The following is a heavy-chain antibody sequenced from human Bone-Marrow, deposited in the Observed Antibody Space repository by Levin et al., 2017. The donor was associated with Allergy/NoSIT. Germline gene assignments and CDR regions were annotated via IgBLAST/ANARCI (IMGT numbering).Heavy chain of an antibody. CDR2: ITPSGMDT. J-gene: IGHJ4*02. V-gene: IGHV3-23*01. CDR3: AKAAKLYDFWSGYLDD. D-gene: IGHD3-3*01. Sequence: SCAASGFTFSSYAMTWVRQAPGKGLEWVSSITPSGMDTYYADSVKGRFTISRDNAKNMVYVQINSLSAEDTAVYYCAKAAKLYDFWSGYLDDWGQGTLVTVS. CDR1: GFTFSSYA.